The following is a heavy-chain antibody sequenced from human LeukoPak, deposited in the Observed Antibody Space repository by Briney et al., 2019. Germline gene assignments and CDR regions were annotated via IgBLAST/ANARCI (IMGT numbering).Heavy chain of an antibody. CDR3: ARGAVPAAIGPAFDI. D-gene: IGHD2-2*01. Sequence: SVKVSCKASGGTFSSYAISWVRQAPGQGLEWMGGIIPIFGTANYAQKFQGRVTITADESTSTAFMELSSLRSEDTAVYYCARGAVPAAIGPAFDIWGQGTMVTVSS. J-gene: IGHJ3*02. CDR2: IIPIFGTA. CDR1: GGTFSSYA. V-gene: IGHV1-69*13.